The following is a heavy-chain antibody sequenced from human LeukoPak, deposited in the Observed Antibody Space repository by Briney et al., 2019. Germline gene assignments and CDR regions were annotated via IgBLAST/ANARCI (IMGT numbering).Heavy chain of an antibody. V-gene: IGHV3-74*01. D-gene: IGHD3-10*01. CDR2: ISGDGSST. Sequence: GGSLRLSCAASGFTFSSYWMRWVRQAPGKGLVWVSRISGDGSSTIYADSVKGRFTISRDNAKNTLYLQMNSLRAEDTAVYYCARLGSGSTLDCWGQGILVTVSS. CDR1: GFTFSSYW. CDR3: ARLGSGSTLDC. J-gene: IGHJ4*02.